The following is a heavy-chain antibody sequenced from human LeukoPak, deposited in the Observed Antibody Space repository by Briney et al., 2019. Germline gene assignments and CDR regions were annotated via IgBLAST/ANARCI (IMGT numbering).Heavy chain of an antibody. CDR3: ARAYFDWYYFDY. CDR2: ISYDGSNK. CDR1: GFTFSSYG. Sequence: GGSLRLSCAASGFTFSSYGMHWVRQAPGKGLEWVAVISYDGSNKYYADSVKGRFTISRDNSKNTLYLQMNSLRAEDTAVYYCARAYFDWYYFDYWGQGTLVTVSS. D-gene: IGHD3-9*01. V-gene: IGHV3-30*12. J-gene: IGHJ4*02.